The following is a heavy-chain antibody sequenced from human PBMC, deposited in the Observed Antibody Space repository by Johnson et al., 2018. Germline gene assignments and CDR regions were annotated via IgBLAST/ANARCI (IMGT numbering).Heavy chain of an antibody. CDR3: TTDLAMIGGYI. CDR1: GFTFINAW. V-gene: IGHV3-15*01. D-gene: IGHD3-22*01. J-gene: IGHJ3*02. Sequence: EVQLVESGGNLVKPGGSLRLSCAASGFTFINAWMSWVRQAPGRGLEWVGRIKSKTDGGTTDYAGSVKGRFTISRDDSKNTLYCQLNSLKIEDPALYYSTTDLAMIGGYIWGQGTMVTVSS. CDR2: IKSKTDGGTT.